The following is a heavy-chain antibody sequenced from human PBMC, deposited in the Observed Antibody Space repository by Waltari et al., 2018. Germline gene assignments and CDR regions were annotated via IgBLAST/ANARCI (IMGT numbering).Heavy chain of an antibody. CDR2: IAYDGSNK. CDR3: AKLGTGTRVGFDY. J-gene: IGHJ4*02. V-gene: IGHV3-30*18. CDR1: GFTFSSYG. D-gene: IGHD1-1*01. Sequence: QVQLVESGGGVVQPGRSLRLSCAASGFTFSSYGMHWVRQAPGKGLEWVAVIAYDGSNKYDADSVKGRVTISRDNSKNTLYLQMNSLRAEDTAVYYCAKLGTGTRVGFDYWGQGTLVTVSS.